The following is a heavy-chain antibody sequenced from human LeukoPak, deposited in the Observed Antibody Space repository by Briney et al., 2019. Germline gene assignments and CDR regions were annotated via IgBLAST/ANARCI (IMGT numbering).Heavy chain of an antibody. CDR1: GFIFSNHW. Sequence: RGSLRLSCAASGFIFSNHWMSWVRQAPGTGLEWVANIKQDGSEKYYVDSVKGRFTISRDNAKTSVYLQINSLRAEDTAVYYCARAHVRYCGGDCYTAHFDYWGRGTLITVSS. V-gene: IGHV3-7*05. CDR2: IKQDGSEK. D-gene: IGHD2-21*02. J-gene: IGHJ4*02. CDR3: ARAHVRYCGGDCYTAHFDY.